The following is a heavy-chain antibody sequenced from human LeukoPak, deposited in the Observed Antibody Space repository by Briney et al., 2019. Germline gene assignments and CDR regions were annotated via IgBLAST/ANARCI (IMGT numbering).Heavy chain of an antibody. J-gene: IGHJ4*02. D-gene: IGHD4-17*01. Sequence: KPSETLSLTCTVSGGSISSSSYYWGWIRQPPGKGLEWIGSIYYSGSTYYNPSLNSRVTISVDMSKNQFSLELSSVTAADTAVYYCARPSDPATVRAPFDSWGQGTLVTVSS. CDR3: ARPSDPATVRAPFDS. CDR1: GGSISSSSYY. V-gene: IGHV4-39*01. CDR2: IYYSGST.